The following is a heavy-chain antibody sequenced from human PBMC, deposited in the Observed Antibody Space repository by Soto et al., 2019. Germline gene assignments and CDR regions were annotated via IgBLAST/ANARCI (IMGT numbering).Heavy chain of an antibody. Sequence: GASVKVSCKVSGYTLPELSMHWVRQVPGKGLEWMGGFDPEDGETIYAQKFQGRVTLTEDTSTDTAYMELSSLRSEDTAVYYCATALVSYDKTDYYQFESWGQGTLVTVSS. V-gene: IGHV1-24*01. CDR1: GYTLPELS. CDR2: FDPEDGET. J-gene: IGHJ4*02. CDR3: ATALVSYDKTDYYQFES. D-gene: IGHD3-22*01.